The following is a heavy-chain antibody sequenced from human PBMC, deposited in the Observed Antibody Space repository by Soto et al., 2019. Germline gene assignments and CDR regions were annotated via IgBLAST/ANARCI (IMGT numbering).Heavy chain of an antibody. V-gene: IGHV3-48*02. CDR3: VRGFCNGGSCSPGLF. CDR2: ITGSSSAI. J-gene: IGHJ4*02. Sequence: EVHLVESGGGSVQPGGSLRLSCAASGFTFNSYSMHWVRQAPGKGLEWVSYITGSSSAIYYADSVKGRFTISRDNAKIGLSLRMKSLRDDVTAVYYWVRGFCNGGSCSPGLFWGQRTLVSVSS. D-gene: IGHD2-15*01. CDR1: GFTFNSYS.